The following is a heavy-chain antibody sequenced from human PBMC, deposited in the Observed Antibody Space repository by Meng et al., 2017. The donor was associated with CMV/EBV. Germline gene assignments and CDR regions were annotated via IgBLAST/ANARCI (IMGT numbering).Heavy chain of an antibody. Sequence: CTFSGFSLSTSGVGVGWIRQPPGKALEWLALIYWNDDKRYSPSLKSRLTITKDTSKNQVVLTMTNMDPVDTATYCCAHSKDWGFFDYWGQGTLVTVSS. D-gene: IGHD3-16*01. J-gene: IGHJ4*02. CDR3: AHSKDWGFFDY. CDR2: IYWNDDK. CDR1: GFSLSTSGVG. V-gene: IGHV2-5*01.